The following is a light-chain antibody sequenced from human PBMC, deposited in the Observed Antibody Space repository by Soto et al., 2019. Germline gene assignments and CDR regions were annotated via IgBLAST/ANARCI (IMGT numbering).Light chain of an antibody. Sequence: QLVLTQPASVSGSPGQSITISCTGTSSDVGSYNLVSWYQQHPGKAPKLMICEGSKRPSGVSNRFSGSASGNTASLTISGLQAEDEADYYCCSYAGSTTWVFGGGTKVTVL. V-gene: IGLV2-23*01. CDR2: EGS. CDR3: CSYAGSTTWV. CDR1: SSDVGSYNL. J-gene: IGLJ3*02.